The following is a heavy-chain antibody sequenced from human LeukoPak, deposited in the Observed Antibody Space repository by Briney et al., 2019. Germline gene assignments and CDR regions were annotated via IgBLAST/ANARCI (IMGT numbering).Heavy chain of an antibody. V-gene: IGHV3-21*01. J-gene: IGHJ4*02. CDR1: GFIFSNYW. Sequence: GGSVRLSCATSGFIFSNYWMSWVRQAPGKGLEWVSSISSSSSYIYYADSVKGRFTISRDNAKNSLYLQMNSQRAEDTAVYYCARGYYGGNLVDYWGQGTLVTVSS. CDR2: ISSSSSYI. D-gene: IGHD4-23*01. CDR3: ARGYYGGNLVDY.